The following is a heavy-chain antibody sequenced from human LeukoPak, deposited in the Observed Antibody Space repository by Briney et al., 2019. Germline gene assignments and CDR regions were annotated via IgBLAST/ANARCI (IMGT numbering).Heavy chain of an antibody. CDR1: GFTFSSYE. J-gene: IGHJ3*02. V-gene: IGHV3-48*03. Sequence: GGSLRLSCAGSGFTFSSYEMNWVRQAPGKGLEWVSYISSSGDTIHYTDSVKGRFTISRDNGKNSLNLQMNSLRAEDTAVYYCARDRGTATVRSFDIWGQGTVVTVSS. D-gene: IGHD4-17*01. CDR3: ARDRGTATVRSFDI. CDR2: ISSSGDTI.